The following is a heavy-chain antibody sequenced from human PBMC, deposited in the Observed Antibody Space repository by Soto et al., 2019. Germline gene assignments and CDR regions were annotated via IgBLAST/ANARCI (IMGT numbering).Heavy chain of an antibody. Sequence: QVQLVQSGAEVKKPGSSVKVSCKASGGTFSSYAISWVRQAPGQGLEWMGGIIPIFGTANYAQKFQGRVTITADESRSTADMELSSLRSEDTAVYYCARGYSYGPPFYYYGGMDVGGQGTTVTVSS. D-gene: IGHD5-18*01. V-gene: IGHV1-69*12. CDR3: ARGYSYGPPFYYYGGMDV. CDR2: IIPIFGTA. J-gene: IGHJ6*02. CDR1: GGTFSSYA.